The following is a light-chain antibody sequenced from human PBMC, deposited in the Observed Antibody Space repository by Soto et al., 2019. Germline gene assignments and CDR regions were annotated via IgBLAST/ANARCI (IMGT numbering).Light chain of an antibody. CDR1: QTIGKS. CDR2: AAS. V-gene: IGKV1-39*01. Sequence: DLQMTQSPSSLSASVGDRVTITCRASQTIGKSLNWYQHKPGKAPTLLIYAASSLQSGVPSRFSGSEYGTDFTLTISSLQPEDFATYYCQQSYSTPLTFGGGTKVEIK. CDR3: QQSYSTPLT. J-gene: IGKJ4*01.